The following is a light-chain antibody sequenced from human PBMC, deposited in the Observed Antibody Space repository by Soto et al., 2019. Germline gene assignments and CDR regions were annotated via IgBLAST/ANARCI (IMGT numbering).Light chain of an antibody. Sequence: DIVMTQSPDSLAVSLGERATVNCKSSQSVLSSSDNKNYLAWYQQKLGQSPKLLIYWASTRESGVPDRFSGSGSVTDFTLTISSLQAEDVAVYYGQQYYSAPYTFGQGTKLGIK. J-gene: IGKJ2*01. CDR3: QQYYSAPYT. CDR2: WAS. CDR1: QSVLSSSDNKNY. V-gene: IGKV4-1*01.